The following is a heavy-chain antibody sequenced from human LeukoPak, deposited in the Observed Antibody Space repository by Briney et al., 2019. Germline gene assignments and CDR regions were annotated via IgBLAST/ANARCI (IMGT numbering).Heavy chain of an antibody. J-gene: IGHJ4*02. CDR1: GFTFSSYW. V-gene: IGHV3-7*03. Sequence: GGSLRLSCAASGFTFSSYWMSWVRQAPGKGLEWVANIKQDGSEKYYVDSVKGRFTISRDNSKNTLYLQMNSLRAEDTAVYYCAKDLAVREQLFDYWGQGTLVTVSS. CDR3: AKDLAVREQLFDY. CDR2: IKQDGSEK. D-gene: IGHD3-10*01.